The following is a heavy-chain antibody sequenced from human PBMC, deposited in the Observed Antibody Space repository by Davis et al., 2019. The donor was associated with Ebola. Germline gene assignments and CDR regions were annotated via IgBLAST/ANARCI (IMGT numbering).Heavy chain of an antibody. J-gene: IGHJ4*02. D-gene: IGHD1-1*01. V-gene: IGHV1-46*03. CDR3: ARVATGTVDY. CDR2: INPSGGST. CDR1: GYTFTSYY. Sequence: ASVKVSCKASGYTFTSYYMHWVRQAPGQGLEWMGIINPSGGSTSYAQKFQGRVTMTRDTSTSTVYMELSRLRSGDTAVYYCARVATGTVDYWGQGTLVTVSS.